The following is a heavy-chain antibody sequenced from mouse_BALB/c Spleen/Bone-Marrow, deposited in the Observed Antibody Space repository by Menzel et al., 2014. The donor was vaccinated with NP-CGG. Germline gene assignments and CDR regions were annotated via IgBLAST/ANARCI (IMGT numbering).Heavy chain of an antibody. CDR1: GYAFTNYW. J-gene: IGHJ4*01. V-gene: IGHV1-63*01. CDR2: IYPGSGNT. D-gene: IGHD1-2*01. CDR3: ARPQFISGRYYAMDY. Sequence: QVQLQQPGAELVRPGTSVKISCKASGYAFTNYWLDWVKQRPGHGLEWIGDIYPGSGNTYFNEKFKGKATLTADKSSSTAYMQLSSLTSEDSAVHFCARPQFISGRYYAMDYWGQGTSVTVSS.